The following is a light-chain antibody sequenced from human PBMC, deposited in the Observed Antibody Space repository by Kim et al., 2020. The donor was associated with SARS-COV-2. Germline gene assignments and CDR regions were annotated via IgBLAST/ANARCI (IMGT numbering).Light chain of an antibody. CDR1: QSVGNKF. J-gene: IGKJ4*01. CDR3: QQYAHSPIA. CDR2: GAS. V-gene: IGKV3-20*01. Sequence: CPGESGTLSGRATQSVGNKFLAWYPQKPGQAPRLLNHGASTRAPGIPDRFSSSGSGRDFTLTISRLEPEDFAVYCCQQYAHSPIAFGGGTEVDIK.